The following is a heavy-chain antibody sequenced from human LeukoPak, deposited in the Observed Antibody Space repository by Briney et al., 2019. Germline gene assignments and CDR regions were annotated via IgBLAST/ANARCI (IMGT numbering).Heavy chain of an antibody. CDR2: ISGTGDAT. J-gene: IGHJ4*02. CDR3: ARDRDFPRDQFDH. V-gene: IGHV3-23*01. Sequence: PGGSLRVSCAASGFTFNNYAMSWVRQAPGKGLEWVSAISGTGDATWYPDSVKGRFTISRDKSRNTVYLQMNSLRAEDTALYYCARDRDFPRDQFDHWGQGTLVTVSS. D-gene: IGHD2-21*02. CDR1: GFTFNNYA.